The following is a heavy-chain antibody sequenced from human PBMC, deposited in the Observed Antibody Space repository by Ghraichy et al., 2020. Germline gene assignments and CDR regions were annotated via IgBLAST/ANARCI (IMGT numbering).Heavy chain of an antibody. CDR2: INHSGST. CDR1: GGSFSGYY. V-gene: IGHV4-34*01. J-gene: IGHJ5*02. Sequence: SQTLSLTCAVYGGSFSGYYWSWIRQPPGKGLEWIGEINHSGSTNYNPSLKSRVTISVDTSKNQFSLKLSSVTAADTAVYYCARGYIVVVPAAIRWWGGSWFDPWGQGTLVTVSS. CDR3: ARGYIVVVPAAIRWWGGSWFDP. D-gene: IGHD2-2*02.